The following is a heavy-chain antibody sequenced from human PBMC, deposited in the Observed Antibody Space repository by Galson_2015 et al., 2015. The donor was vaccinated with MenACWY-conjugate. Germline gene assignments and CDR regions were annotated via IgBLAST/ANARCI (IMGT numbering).Heavy chain of an antibody. J-gene: IGHJ4*02. CDR1: GLSFSNYW. V-gene: IGHV3-74*01. D-gene: IGHD5/OR15-5a*01. Sequence: SLRLSCAASGLSFSNYWMHWVRQAPGKGLVWVSRINSDGTTTNYADSVKGRFTISRDNAKNTLYLQMNSLRAEDTAAYYCARRTLSGVYYYFDSWGQGTLVTASS. CDR2: INSDGTTT. CDR3: ARRTLSGVYYYFDS.